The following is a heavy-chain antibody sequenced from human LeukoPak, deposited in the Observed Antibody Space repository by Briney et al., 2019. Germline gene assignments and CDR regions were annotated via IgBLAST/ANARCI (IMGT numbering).Heavy chain of an antibody. CDR1: GGSMNSYY. Sequence: SETLSLTCTVSGGSMNSYYWSWVRQPPGKGLEWIGNIYDRGSTKYNPSLKSRVTISVDTSKNQFSLRLSSVTAADTAVYYCARGRTFDNWGQGTLVTVSS. J-gene: IGHJ4*02. CDR2: IYDRGST. CDR3: ARGRTFDN. V-gene: IGHV4-59*01.